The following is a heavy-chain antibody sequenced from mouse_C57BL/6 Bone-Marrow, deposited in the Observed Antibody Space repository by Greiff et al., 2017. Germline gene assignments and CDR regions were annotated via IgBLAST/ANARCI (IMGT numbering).Heavy chain of an antibody. CDR3: ARSLIYYGYDGYAMDY. Sequence: VKLQQSGAELVRPGTSVKVSCKASGYAFTNYLIEWVKQRPGQGLEWIGVINPGSGGTNYNEKFKGKATLTADKSSSTAYMQLSSLTSEDSAVYFCARSLIYYGYDGYAMDYWGQGTSVTVSS. D-gene: IGHD2-2*01. J-gene: IGHJ4*01. V-gene: IGHV1-54*01. CDR2: INPGSGGT. CDR1: GYAFTNYL.